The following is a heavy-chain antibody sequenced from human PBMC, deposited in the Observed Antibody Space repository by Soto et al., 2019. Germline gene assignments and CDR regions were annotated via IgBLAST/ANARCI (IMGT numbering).Heavy chain of an antibody. J-gene: IGHJ4*02. V-gene: IGHV4-34*01. CDR3: ARRAGYYYDTSGPEHX. Sequence: PSDTLSLTFAVYGGSFSGYYWSWIRQPPGKGLEWIGEINHSGSTNYNPSLKSRVTISVDTSKNQFSLKLSSVTAADTAVYYCARRAGYYYDTSGPEHXWSQGTLVTVSX. CDR2: INHSGST. D-gene: IGHD3-22*01. CDR1: GGSFSGYY.